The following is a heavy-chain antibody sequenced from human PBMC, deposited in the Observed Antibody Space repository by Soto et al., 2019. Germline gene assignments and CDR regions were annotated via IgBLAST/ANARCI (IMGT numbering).Heavy chain of an antibody. J-gene: IGHJ4*02. V-gene: IGHV5-10-1*01. D-gene: IGHD3-10*01. Sequence: PGESLKISCQGSGYSFSNYWISWVRQMPGKGLEWMGKIDPSDSYTNYSPSFQGHVTISADKSMSTAHLQWSGLKASDTAMYYCVRHAYYESGTSHLSNWGQGTLVTVSS. CDR2: IDPSDSYT. CDR1: GYSFSNYW. CDR3: VRHAYYESGTSHLSN.